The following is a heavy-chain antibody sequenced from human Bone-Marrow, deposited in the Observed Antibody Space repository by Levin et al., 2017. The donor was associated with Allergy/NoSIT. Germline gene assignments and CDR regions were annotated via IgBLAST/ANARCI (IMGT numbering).Heavy chain of an antibody. V-gene: IGHV1-69*02. J-gene: IGHJ5*02. CDR1: GITFSMDT. CDR2: IIPSHDVT. CDR3: ASGTSNFDSSGNFDRYLGP. D-gene: IGHD3-22*01. Sequence: SVKVSCKASGITFSMDTISWVRRAPGQGLEWMGRIIPSHDVTNYAQKFQARVTITWETSTSTAYMELTSLRSDDTAVFYCASGTSNFDSSGNFDRYLGPWGQGTLVTVSS.